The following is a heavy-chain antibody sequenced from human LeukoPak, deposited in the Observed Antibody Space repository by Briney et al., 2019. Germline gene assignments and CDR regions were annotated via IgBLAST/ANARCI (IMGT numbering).Heavy chain of an antibody. D-gene: IGHD3-10*01. CDR2: ISAHNGRT. V-gene: IGHV1-18*01. J-gene: IGHJ5*02. Sequence: GASVKVSCKASGYTFTSYDINWVRQAPGKGLEWVGWISAHNGRTRSAPRLQGRLTLTTDTSATTAYMDLRSLTSDDTAVYYCARDSYYGSGSPTFPRIDPWGQGTLVTVSS. CDR3: ARDSYYGSGSPTFPRIDP. CDR1: GYTFTSYD.